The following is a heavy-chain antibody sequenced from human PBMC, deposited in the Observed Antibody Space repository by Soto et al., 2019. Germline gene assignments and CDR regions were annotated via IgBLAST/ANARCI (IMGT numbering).Heavy chain of an antibody. Sequence: PSETLSLTCPVSGGSISSYYWSWIRQPPGKGLEWIGYIYYSGSTNYNPSLKSRVTISVDTSKNQFSLKLSSVTAADTAVYYCARVGTGNDTSNYYGMDVWGQGTTVTVSS. CDR1: GGSISSYY. CDR3: ARVGTGNDTSNYYGMDV. D-gene: IGHD1-1*01. J-gene: IGHJ6*02. V-gene: IGHV4-59*01. CDR2: IYYSGST.